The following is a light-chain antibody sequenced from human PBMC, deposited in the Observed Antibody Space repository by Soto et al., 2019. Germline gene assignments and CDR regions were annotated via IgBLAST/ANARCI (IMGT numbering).Light chain of an antibody. CDR1: QSVSSY. CDR3: QQRRNWPLT. CDR2: DAS. V-gene: IGKV3-11*01. Sequence: EIVLTQSPATLSLSPGERATLSCRASQSVSSYLAWYQQKPGQAPRLLIYDASNRATGIPARFSGSGSGTDFTLTISSLEPEDVAVYYWQQRRNWPLTFGGGTKVEIK. J-gene: IGKJ4*01.